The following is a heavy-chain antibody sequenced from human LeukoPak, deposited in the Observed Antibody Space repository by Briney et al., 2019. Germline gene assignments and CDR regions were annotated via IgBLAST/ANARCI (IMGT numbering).Heavy chain of an antibody. CDR3: ARVVLGNYGLRYYYYMDV. Sequence: SETLSLTCTVSGGSISSSSYYWGWIRQPPGKGLEWIGSIYYSGSTYYNPSLKSRVTISVDTSKNQFSLKLSSVTAADTAVYYCARVVLGNYGLRYYYYMDVWGKGTTVTVSS. V-gene: IGHV4-39*07. CDR1: GGSISSSSYY. CDR2: IYYSGST. D-gene: IGHD4-11*01. J-gene: IGHJ6*03.